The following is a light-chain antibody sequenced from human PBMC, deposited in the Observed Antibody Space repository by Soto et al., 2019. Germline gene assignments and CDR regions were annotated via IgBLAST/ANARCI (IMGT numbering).Light chain of an antibody. CDR1: RSDVGGYNY. J-gene: IGLJ3*02. V-gene: IGLV2-14*01. Sequence: QSVLTQPASVSGSPGQSIAISCTGTRSDVGGYNYVSWYQQPPGKAPKLIIYDVSDRPSGVSTRFAGSKSGNTASLTISGLRADDEADYYCSSYTSQSTVVFGGGTKVTVL. CDR2: DVS. CDR3: SSYTSQSTVV.